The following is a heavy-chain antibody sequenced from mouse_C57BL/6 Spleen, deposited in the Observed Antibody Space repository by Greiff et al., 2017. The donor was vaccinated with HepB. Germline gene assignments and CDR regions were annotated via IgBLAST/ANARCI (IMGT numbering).Heavy chain of an antibody. CDR3: ARRGIYDGYASWFAY. V-gene: IGHV3-6*01. J-gene: IGHJ3*01. CDR2: ISYDGSN. D-gene: IGHD2-3*01. Sequence: EVKLVESGPGLVKPSQSLSLTCSVTGYSITSGYYWNWIRQFPGNKLEWMGYISYDGSNNYNPSLKNRISITRDTSKNQFFLKLNSVTTEDTATYYCARRGIYDGYASWFAYWGQGTLVTVSA. CDR1: GYSITSGYY.